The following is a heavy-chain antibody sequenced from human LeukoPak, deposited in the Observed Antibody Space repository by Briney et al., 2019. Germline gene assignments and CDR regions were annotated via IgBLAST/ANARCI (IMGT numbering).Heavy chain of an antibody. CDR2: ISGRDGST. J-gene: IGHJ4*02. Sequence: PGGSLRLSCAATGFTFSTYAMSWVRQAPGKGLEWVSGISGRDGSTYYADSVKGRFTISRDISKNTLYLQMNSLRAEDMAVYYCAKDGGQGADYWGQGILVTVSS. CDR1: GFTFSTYA. V-gene: IGHV3-23*01. D-gene: IGHD3-16*01. CDR3: AKDGGQGADY.